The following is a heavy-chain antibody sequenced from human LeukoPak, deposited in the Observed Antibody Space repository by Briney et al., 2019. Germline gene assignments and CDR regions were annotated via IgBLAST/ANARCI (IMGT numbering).Heavy chain of an antibody. CDR2: IYYSGST. D-gene: IGHD2-15*01. Sequence: SQTLSLTCTVSGGSISSGGYYWSWIRQHPGKGLEWIGYIYYSGSTYYNPSLKSRVTISVDTSKNQFSLKLSSVTAADTAVYYCARASGLRGSLDAFDIWGQGTMVTVSS. J-gene: IGHJ3*02. V-gene: IGHV4-31*03. CDR3: ARASGLRGSLDAFDI. CDR1: GGSISSGGYY.